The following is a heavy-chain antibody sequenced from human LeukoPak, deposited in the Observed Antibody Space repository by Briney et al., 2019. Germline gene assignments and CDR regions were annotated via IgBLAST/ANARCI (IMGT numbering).Heavy chain of an antibody. J-gene: IGHJ4*02. D-gene: IGHD1-26*01. V-gene: IGHV4-39*02. Sequence: KPSETLSLTCTVSGVSTSSSSFFWTWIRQSPGQGLEWIGSINYSGRTNYNPSLMSRVTIAVDTSKNHFSLRLSSVTAEDTAFYYCARDVGGTFDYWGQGTLVTVSS. CDR3: ARDVGGTFDY. CDR1: GVSTSSSSFF. CDR2: INYSGRT.